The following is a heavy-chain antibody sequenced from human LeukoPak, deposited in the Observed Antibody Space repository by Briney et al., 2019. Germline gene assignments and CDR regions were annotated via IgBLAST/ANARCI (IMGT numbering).Heavy chain of an antibody. CDR1: GFTFSDYY. J-gene: IGHJ6*03. CDR3: ARGQLEYSYGRWYYYYMDV. D-gene: IGHD5-18*01. V-gene: IGHV3-11*04. CDR2: ISSSGSTI. Sequence: PGGSLRLSCAASGFTFSDYYMSWIRQAPGKGLEWVSYISSSGSTIYYADSVKGRFTISRDNAKNSLYLQMNSLRAEDTAVYYCARGQLEYSYGRWYYYYMDVWGKGTTVTVSS.